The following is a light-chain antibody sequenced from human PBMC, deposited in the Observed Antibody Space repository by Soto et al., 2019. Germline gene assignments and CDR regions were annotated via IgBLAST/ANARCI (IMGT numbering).Light chain of an antibody. V-gene: IGKV1-33*01. CDR2: AAS. J-gene: IGKJ1*01. Sequence: DIQMTQSPSSLSASVGDRVTITCQATHGISNYLNWFQQKPGKAPKLLIYAASNLETGVPSRFSGSGSGTDFTFTIKTLHPEDFATYYCIQVYSFPRTFGQGTKVDI. CDR1: HGISNY. CDR3: IQVYSFPRT.